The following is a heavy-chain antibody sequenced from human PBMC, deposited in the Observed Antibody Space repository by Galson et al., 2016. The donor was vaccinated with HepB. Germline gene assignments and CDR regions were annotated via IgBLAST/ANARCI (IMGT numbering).Heavy chain of an antibody. J-gene: IGHJ6*02. CDR2: ISYDGKSE. CDR1: GFTFSTYG. D-gene: IGHD5-18*01. V-gene: IGHV3-30*03. CDR3: ARPRLGIQTWSKYYYYGFDV. Sequence: SLRLSCAASGFTFSTYGMHWVRQAPGKGLEWVALISYDGKSESYADSVKGRVTISRDNSKNTLYLQMHSLRGEDTAVYYCARPRLGIQTWSKYYYYGFDVWGQGTTVTVSS.